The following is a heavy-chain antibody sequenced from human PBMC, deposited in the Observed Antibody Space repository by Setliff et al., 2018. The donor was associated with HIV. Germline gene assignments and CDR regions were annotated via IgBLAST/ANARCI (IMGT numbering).Heavy chain of an antibody. CDR3: ARGPPIVVVPAALLTFDY. CDR2: ISAYNGNT. J-gene: IGHJ4*02. V-gene: IGHV1-18*01. CDR1: GYTFTSYG. D-gene: IGHD2-2*01. Sequence: GASVKVSCKTSGYTFTSYGITWVRQAPGQGLEWMGWISAYNGNTDYAQKFQDRVAMTTDTSTSTAYMELRSLRSDDTALYYCARGPPIVVVPAALLTFDYWGQGTLVTVSS.